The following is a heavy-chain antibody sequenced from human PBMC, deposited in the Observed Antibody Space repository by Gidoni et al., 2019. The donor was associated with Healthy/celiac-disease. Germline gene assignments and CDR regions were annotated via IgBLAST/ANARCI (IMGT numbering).Heavy chain of an antibody. CDR3: ARRAVATISGFDY. CDR1: GGSISSSSYY. CDR2: IYYSGST. D-gene: IGHD5-12*01. J-gene: IGHJ4*02. V-gene: IGHV4-39*01. Sequence: QLQLQESGPGLVKPSETLSLTCTVSGGSISSSSYYWGWIRQPPGKGLEWIGSIYYSGSTYYNPSLKSRVTISVDTSKNQFSLKLSSVTAADTAVYYCARRAVATISGFDYWGQGTLVTVSS.